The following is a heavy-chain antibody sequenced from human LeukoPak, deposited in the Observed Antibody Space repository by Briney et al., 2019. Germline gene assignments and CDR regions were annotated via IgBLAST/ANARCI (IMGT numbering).Heavy chain of an antibody. CDR1: GGSISSFH. CDR3: ARRFGWDSFDY. D-gene: IGHD1-26*01. CDR2: IYYSGST. J-gene: IGHJ4*02. Sequence: SETLSLTCTVSGGSISSFHWSWIRQPPGKGLECIGYIYYSGSTDYNPSLKSRVTISVDMSKNQFSLRLNSVTAADTAVYYCARRFGWDSFDYWGQGTLVTVSS. V-gene: IGHV4-59*08.